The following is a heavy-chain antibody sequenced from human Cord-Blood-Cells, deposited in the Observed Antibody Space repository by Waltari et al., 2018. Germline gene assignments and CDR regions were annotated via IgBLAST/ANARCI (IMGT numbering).Heavy chain of an antibody. CDR3: ARDRRFGELLFDY. CDR1: GYTFTSSA. CDR2: INAGNGNT. V-gene: IGHV1-3*01. J-gene: IGHJ4*02. Sequence: QVQLVQSGAEVKKPGASVKVSCKASGYTFTSSAMHWVRPAPGQRLEWMGWINAGNGNTKYSQKFQGRVTITRDTSASTAYMELSSLRSEDTAVYYCARDRRFGELLFDYWGQGTLVTVSS. D-gene: IGHD3-10*01.